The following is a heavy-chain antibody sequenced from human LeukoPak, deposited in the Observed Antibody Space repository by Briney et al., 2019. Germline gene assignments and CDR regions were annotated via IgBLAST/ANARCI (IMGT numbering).Heavy chain of an antibody. CDR1: GRSISSYY. Sequence: PSETLSLTCTVSGRSISSYYWSWIRQPPGKGLEWIGYIYYSGSTNYNPSLKSRVTISVDTSKNQFSLKLSSVTAADTAVYYCARDYEEWSLDYWGQGTLVTVSS. J-gene: IGHJ4*02. D-gene: IGHD3-3*01. CDR2: IYYSGST. V-gene: IGHV4-59*01. CDR3: ARDYEEWSLDY.